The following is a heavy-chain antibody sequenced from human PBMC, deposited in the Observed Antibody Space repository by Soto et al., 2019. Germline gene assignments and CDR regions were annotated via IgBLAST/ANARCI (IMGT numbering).Heavy chain of an antibody. J-gene: IGHJ4*02. D-gene: IGHD3-3*01. CDR2: MNPNSGTT. V-gene: IGHV1-8*01. CDR3: ARVSEYYDFWSGPAPIDY. CDR1: GYTFTSYD. Sequence: QVQLVQSGAEVKKPGASVKVSCKASGYTFTSYDINWVRQATGQGLEWMGWMNPNSGTTGYAQKFQGRVTMTRNTSISTAYMELSSLRSEDTAVYYCARVSEYYDFWSGPAPIDYWGQGTLVTVSS.